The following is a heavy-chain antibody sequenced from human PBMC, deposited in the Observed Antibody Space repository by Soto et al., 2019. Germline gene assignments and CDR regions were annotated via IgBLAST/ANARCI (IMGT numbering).Heavy chain of an antibody. CDR1: GFSFSSYV. V-gene: IGHV3-30-3*01. D-gene: IGHD3-3*01. CDR2: ISFDGSNN. Sequence: GGSLGLSCAASGFSFSSYVMHWVRQAPDKGLEWVALISFDGSNNYYTDSVKGRFTISRDNSKNTLYLQMNSLRAEDTAVYYCAKDVLRFLEWLAFYGMDVWGQGTTVTVSS. J-gene: IGHJ6*02. CDR3: AKDVLRFLEWLAFYGMDV.